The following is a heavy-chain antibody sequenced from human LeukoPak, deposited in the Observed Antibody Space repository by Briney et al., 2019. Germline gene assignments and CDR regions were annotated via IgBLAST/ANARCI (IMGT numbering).Heavy chain of an antibody. Sequence: GGSLRLSCAASGFTFSGSAMHWVRQASGKGLEWVGRIRSKANSYATAYAASVKGRFTISRDDSKNTAYLQMNSLKTEDTAVYYCTPALEGYYDSSGYSYWGQGTLVTVSS. J-gene: IGHJ4*02. CDR1: GFTFSGSA. V-gene: IGHV3-73*01. CDR3: TPALEGYYDSSGYSY. D-gene: IGHD3-22*01. CDR2: IRSKANSYAT.